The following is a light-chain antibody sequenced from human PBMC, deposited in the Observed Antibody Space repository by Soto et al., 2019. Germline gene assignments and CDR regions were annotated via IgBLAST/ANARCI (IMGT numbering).Light chain of an antibody. CDR3: QKYNSAPPT. V-gene: IGKV1-27*01. Sequence: DIQMTQSPSSLSTSVGDRVTITCRASQAISIYLAWYQQKPGKVPKLLIYAASTLQSGVPSRFSGSGSGTDVTLTISSLQPEDVATYYCQKYNSAPPTFGQGTKVDIK. J-gene: IGKJ1*01. CDR1: QAISIY. CDR2: AAS.